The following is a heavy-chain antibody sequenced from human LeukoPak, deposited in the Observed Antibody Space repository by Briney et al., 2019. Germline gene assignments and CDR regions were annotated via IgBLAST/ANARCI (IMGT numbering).Heavy chain of an antibody. Sequence: ASVKVSCKASGYTFTGYYMHWVRQAPGQGLEWMGWISAYNGNTNYAQKLQGRVTMTTDTSTSTAYMELRSLRSDDTAVYYCARKGGYSGYDDYYYMDVWGKGTTVTVSS. CDR1: GYTFTGYY. D-gene: IGHD5-12*01. CDR3: ARKGGYSGYDDYYYMDV. J-gene: IGHJ6*03. CDR2: ISAYNGNT. V-gene: IGHV1-18*04.